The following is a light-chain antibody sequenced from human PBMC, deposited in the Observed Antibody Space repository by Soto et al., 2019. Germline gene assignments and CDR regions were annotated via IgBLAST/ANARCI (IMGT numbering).Light chain of an antibody. CDR2: GAS. J-gene: IGKJ5*01. Sequence: EIVLTQSPGTLSLSPGERATLSCRASQSVSSSYLAWYQQKPGQAPSLLIYGASSRSTGIPDRFSGSGSGTDFTLTISRLEPEDFAVYYCQQYGSSLITFGQVTRLEIK. CDR1: QSVSSSY. CDR3: QQYGSSLIT. V-gene: IGKV3-20*01.